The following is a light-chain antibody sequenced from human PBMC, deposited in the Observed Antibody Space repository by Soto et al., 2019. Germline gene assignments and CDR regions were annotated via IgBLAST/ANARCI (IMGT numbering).Light chain of an antibody. V-gene: IGLV1-40*01. CDR1: NSNIGAGYP. J-gene: IGLJ2*01. Sequence: QSVLTQPPSVTGAPGQRVTMSCTGSNSNIGAGYPVHWYQQFPGAAPKLLIYADTHRPSGVPDRFSGSKSGTSASLAITGLQAEDEADFYCQSYDSNLIGLIFGGGTQLTVL. CDR2: ADT. CDR3: QSYDSNLIGLI.